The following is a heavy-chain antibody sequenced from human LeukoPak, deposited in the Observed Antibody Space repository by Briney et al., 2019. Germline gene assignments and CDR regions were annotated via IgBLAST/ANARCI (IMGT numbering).Heavy chain of an antibody. CDR1: GDSFSSHY. D-gene: IGHD4-17*01. Sequence: PSETLSLTCAVSGDSFSSHYWTWIRQSPGTGLEWMGYISHIGRTNYNPSLKSRGTISIDTSKNQFSLKLRSVTAADTAVYYCARDLVTVTKGFDIWGQGTMVSVSS. V-gene: IGHV4-59*11. CDR2: ISHIGRT. CDR3: ARDLVTVTKGFDI. J-gene: IGHJ3*02.